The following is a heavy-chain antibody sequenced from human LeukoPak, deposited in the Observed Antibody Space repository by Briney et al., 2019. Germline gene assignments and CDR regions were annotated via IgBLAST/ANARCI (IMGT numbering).Heavy chain of an antibody. Sequence: GGSLRLSCAASGFTFSSNAIHWVRQAPGKGLEWVAEISYDGGNTYYADSVKGRFTISRDNSKNTLYLQMNSLRAEDTAVYYCARLTFGGVIGFDYWGQGTLVTVSS. CDR3: ARLTFGGVIGFDY. CDR1: GFTFSSNA. D-gene: IGHD3-16*02. V-gene: IGHV3-30-3*01. J-gene: IGHJ4*02. CDR2: ISYDGGNT.